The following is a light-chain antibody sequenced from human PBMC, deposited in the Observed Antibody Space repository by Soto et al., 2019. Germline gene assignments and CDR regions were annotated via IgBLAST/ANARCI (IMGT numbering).Light chain of an antibody. V-gene: IGKV4-1*01. J-gene: IGKJ2*02. CDR1: QSLLNRSKNRNY. CDR2: WAS. CDR3: QQYNITPRT. Sequence: DIVMTQSPDSLAVSLGERATIHCKSSQSLLNRSKNRNYLAWYQQKPRQPPKLIISWASTRDSGVPDRFSGCGSGTEFNLSISSLQAEDVAVYFCQQYNITPRTFDKGTKVEIK.